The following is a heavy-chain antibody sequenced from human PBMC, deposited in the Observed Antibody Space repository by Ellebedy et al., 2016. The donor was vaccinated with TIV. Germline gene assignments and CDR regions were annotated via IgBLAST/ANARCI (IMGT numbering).Heavy chain of an antibody. J-gene: IGHJ3*01. D-gene: IGHD3-9*01. CDR3: ARDMLGTPYYDCFDV. CDR2: IKQDGSVK. CDR1: GFTFNSHW. Sequence: PGGSLRLSCAASGFTFNSHWMSWVRQAPGKGLEWVANIKQDGSVKKYMDSAKGRFTISRDNAKNSLYLQMNSLRVEDKAVYYCARDMLGTPYYDCFDVWGQGTVVTVSS. V-gene: IGHV3-7*01.